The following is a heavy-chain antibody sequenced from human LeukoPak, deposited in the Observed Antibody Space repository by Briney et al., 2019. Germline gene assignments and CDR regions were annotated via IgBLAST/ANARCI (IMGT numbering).Heavy chain of an antibody. CDR1: GGSISTYY. D-gene: IGHD2-15*01. CDR2: ISDSGNT. J-gene: IGHJ4*02. CDR3: ARAPLNRCSGGSCYRGNFDY. V-gene: IGHV4-59*01. Sequence: SETLSLTCTVSGGSISTYYWSWIRQPPGMGLEWIGYISDSGNTNYNPSLKSRVTISLDTSKSQFSLKLSSVTAADTAVYYCARAPLNRCSGGSCYRGNFDYWGQGTLVTVSS.